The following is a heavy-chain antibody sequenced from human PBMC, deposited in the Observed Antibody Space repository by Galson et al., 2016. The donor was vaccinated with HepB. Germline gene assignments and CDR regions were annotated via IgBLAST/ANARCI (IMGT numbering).Heavy chain of an antibody. J-gene: IGHJ6*02. CDR1: GFTFSNYV. CDR3: AKDGYFASGSALYGMDV. CDR2: ISGSGTNT. V-gene: IGHV3-23*01. Sequence: SLRLSCAASGFTFSNYVMNWVRQAPGKGLEWVSAISGSGTNTYYEDSVKGRFTISRDNSKNTLFLQMNSLRVEDTALYYCAKDGYFASGSALYGMDVWGQGTTVTVSS. D-gene: IGHD3-10*01.